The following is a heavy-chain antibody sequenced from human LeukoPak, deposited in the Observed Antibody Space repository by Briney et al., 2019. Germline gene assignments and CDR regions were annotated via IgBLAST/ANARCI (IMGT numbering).Heavy chain of an antibody. V-gene: IGHV3-30*18. CDR2: ISYDGSNK. CDR3: AKGRLPIYVLRYFDWSFDY. D-gene: IGHD3-9*01. J-gene: IGHJ4*02. CDR1: GFAFSSYG. Sequence: GSLPLSSAASGFAFSSYGMHWVRPAPGKGRAWVAVISYDGSNKYYADSVKGRFTISRDNSKNTLYLQMNSLRAEDTAVYYCAKGRLPIYVLRYFDWSFDYWGQGTLVTVSS.